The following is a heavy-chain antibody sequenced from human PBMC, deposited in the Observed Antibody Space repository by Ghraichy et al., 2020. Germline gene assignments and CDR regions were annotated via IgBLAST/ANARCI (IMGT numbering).Heavy chain of an antibody. V-gene: IGHV4-59*01. J-gene: IGHJ4*02. D-gene: IGHD6-13*01. CDR1: GGSISSYY. CDR2: IFYSGST. Sequence: SETLSLTCTVSGGSISSYYWSWIRQSPGKGLEWIGYIFYSGSTNYNPSLKSRVSISVDTSKNQFSLKLSSVTAADTAVYYCARGGSSSWFRPFDYWGQGTLVTVSS. CDR3: ARGGSSSWFRPFDY.